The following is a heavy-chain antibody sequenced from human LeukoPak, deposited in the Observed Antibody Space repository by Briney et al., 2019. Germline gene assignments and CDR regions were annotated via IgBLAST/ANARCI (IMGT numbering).Heavy chain of an antibody. CDR3: ARDGCSSTSCYTFDY. D-gene: IGHD2-2*02. V-gene: IGHV1-2*02. J-gene: IGHJ4*03. CDR1: GYTFTGYY. Sequence: ASVKVSCKASGYTFTGYYMHWVRQAPGQGLEWMGWINPNSGGTNYAQKFQGRVTMTRDTSISTAYMELSRLRSDDTAVYYCARDGCSSTSCYTFDYWGQGTVVTVSS. CDR2: INPNSGGT.